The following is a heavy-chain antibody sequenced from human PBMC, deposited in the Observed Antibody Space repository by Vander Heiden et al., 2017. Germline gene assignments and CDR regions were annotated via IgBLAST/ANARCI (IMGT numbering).Heavy chain of an antibody. V-gene: IGHV3-23*01. D-gene: IGHD7-27*01. J-gene: IGHJ4*02. CDR3: AKEWAGDPLW. CDR2: ISGSGGTT. CDR1: GFTFSTDA. Sequence: EVQRLESGGGLVQPGGSLRLPCAATGFTFSTDAMTWVRQAPGKGLQWVSSISGSGGTTYYADSVKGRFTISRDNSKNTLYVQMNSLRAEDTAMYYCAKEWAGDPLWWGQGTLVTVSS.